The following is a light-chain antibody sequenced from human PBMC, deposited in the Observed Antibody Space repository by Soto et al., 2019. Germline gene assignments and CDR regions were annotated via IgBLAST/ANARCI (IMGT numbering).Light chain of an antibody. V-gene: IGLV2-14*01. CDR1: SSDVGSYNY. CDR3: SSYTTNTTLV. CDR2: EVT. J-gene: IGLJ2*01. Sequence: ALTQPTSVSGSPGQSITIACTGTSSDVGSYNYVSWYQQHPGKSPKLMIYEVTNRPSGVSNRFSGSKSGNTASLTISGLQTEDEAHYYCSSYTTNTTLVFGGGTKVT.